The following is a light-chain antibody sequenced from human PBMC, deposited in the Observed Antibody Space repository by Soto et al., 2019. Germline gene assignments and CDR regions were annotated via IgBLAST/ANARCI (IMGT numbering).Light chain of an antibody. Sequence: EIVMTQSPATLSVSPGERATLSCRASQSVASNLAWYQQKPGQAPRLLIYAASTWATGIPARFSGSGSGTEFPLTISSLQSEDFAGYYCQHYNNWPLTFGPGTKVDI. J-gene: IGKJ3*01. CDR2: AAS. V-gene: IGKV3D-15*01. CDR3: QHYNNWPLT. CDR1: QSVASN.